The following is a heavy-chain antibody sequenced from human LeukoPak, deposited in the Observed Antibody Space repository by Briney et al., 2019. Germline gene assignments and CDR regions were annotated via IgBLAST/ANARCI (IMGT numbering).Heavy chain of an antibody. CDR3: AKDIWRYQLLYGMDV. CDR1: GITLSNYG. D-gene: IGHD2-2*01. J-gene: IGHJ6*02. V-gene: IGHV3-23*01. CDR2: ISGSGGNT. Sequence: GGSLRLSCAVSGITLSNYGMSWVRQVPGKGLEWVSGISGSGGNTYYADSVKGRFTISRDNSKNTLYLQMNSLRAEDTALYYCAKDIWRYQLLYGMDVWGQGTTVTVSS.